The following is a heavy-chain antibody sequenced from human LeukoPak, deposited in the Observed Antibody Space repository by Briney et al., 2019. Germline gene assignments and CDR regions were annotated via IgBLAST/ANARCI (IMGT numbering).Heavy chain of an antibody. Sequence: PGGSLRLSCAASGFTFSSYSMNCVPHAPGKGLEWVSYISSSSSYIYYADSVKGRFTISRDNAKNKVYLQMNSLTAEDTAVYYCARILMGGNRAFYIWGQGTMVTVSS. J-gene: IGHJ3*02. CDR1: GFTFSSYS. CDR3: ARILMGGNRAFYI. D-gene: IGHD1-14*01. CDR2: ISSSSSYI. V-gene: IGHV3-21*01.